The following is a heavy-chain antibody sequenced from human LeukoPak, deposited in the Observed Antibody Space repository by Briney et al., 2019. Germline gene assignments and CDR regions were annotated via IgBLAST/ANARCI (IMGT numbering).Heavy chain of an antibody. J-gene: IGHJ4*02. CDR3: ATVGVVVAATPLNYFDY. Sequence: KVSCKASGYTFTSYWIGWVRQMPGKGLEWMGIIYPGDSDTRYSPSFQGQVTISADKSISTAYLQWSSLKASDTAMYYCATVGVVVAATPLNYFDYWGQGTLVTVSS. CDR1: GYTFTSYW. CDR2: IYPGDSDT. V-gene: IGHV5-51*01. D-gene: IGHD2-15*01.